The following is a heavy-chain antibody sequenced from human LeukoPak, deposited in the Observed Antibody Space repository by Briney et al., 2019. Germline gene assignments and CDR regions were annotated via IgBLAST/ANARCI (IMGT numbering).Heavy chain of an antibody. CDR1: GFTINNYW. CDR2: SDGTTT. CDR3: AREADAFDI. J-gene: IGHJ3*02. Sequence: PGGSLRLSCAASGFTINNYWIHWVRQTPRKGLVWVSGSDGTTTKYADSVKGRFTVSRDNTKNTLYLLINSLGVEDTAVYYCAREADAFDIWGQGTIVTVSS. V-gene: IGHV3-74*03.